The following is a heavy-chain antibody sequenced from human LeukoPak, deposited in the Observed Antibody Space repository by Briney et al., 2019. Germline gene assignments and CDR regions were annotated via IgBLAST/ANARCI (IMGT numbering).Heavy chain of an antibody. CDR2: ISGSGGST. J-gene: IGHJ5*02. Sequence: GGSLRLSCAASGFTFSSHAMSWVRQAPGKGLEWVSAISGSGGSTYYADSVKGRFTISRDNSNNTLYLQMNSLRAEDMAVYYCATDEGNRWFDPWGQGTLVTVSS. D-gene: IGHD1-14*01. CDR3: ATDEGNRWFDP. V-gene: IGHV3-23*01. CDR1: GFTFSSHA.